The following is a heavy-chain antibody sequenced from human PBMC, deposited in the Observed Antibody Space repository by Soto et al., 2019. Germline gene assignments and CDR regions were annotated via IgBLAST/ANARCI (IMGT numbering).Heavy chain of an antibody. V-gene: IGHV3-23*01. Sequence: VQLLESGGGLEQPGGSLRLSCAASGPSFSTYGMRWVRQAPGKGLEWVSSISGSDGKTYYPDSVKGRFTISRDNSKNTMYLQMTSLKAEDPAVYYWAKVGGGKNYRALDYWGQGTLVTVSS. J-gene: IGHJ4*02. D-gene: IGHD3-16*01. CDR1: GPSFSTYG. CDR2: ISGSDGKT. CDR3: AKVGGGKNYRALDY.